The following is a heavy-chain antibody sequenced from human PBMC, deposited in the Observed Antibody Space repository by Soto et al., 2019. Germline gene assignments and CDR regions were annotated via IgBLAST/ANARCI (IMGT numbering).Heavy chain of an antibody. CDR3: ARGVPYYDFWSGYYNPHYYYYMDV. D-gene: IGHD3-3*01. CDR2: IYYSGST. Sequence: PSETLSLTCTVSGGSISSYYWSWIRQPPGKGLEWIGYIYYSGSTNYNPSLKSRVTISVGTSKNQFSLKLSSVTAADTAVYYCARGVPYYDFWSGYYNPHYYYYMDVWGKGTTVTVSS. V-gene: IGHV4-59*01. CDR1: GGSISSYY. J-gene: IGHJ6*03.